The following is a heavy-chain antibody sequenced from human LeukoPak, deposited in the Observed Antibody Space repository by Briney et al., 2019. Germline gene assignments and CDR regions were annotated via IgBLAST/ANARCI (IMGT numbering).Heavy chain of an antibody. Sequence: GGSLSLSCAASGFTFSSYTMNWVRQAPGMGLELVSSISISTTSIYYADSVKGRFTISRDNARNSLYLQMNSLRAEDTAVYYCARDDALFDYWGQGTLVTVSS. J-gene: IGHJ4*02. V-gene: IGHV3-21*01. CDR1: GFTFSSYT. CDR3: ARDDALFDY. CDR2: ISISTTSI.